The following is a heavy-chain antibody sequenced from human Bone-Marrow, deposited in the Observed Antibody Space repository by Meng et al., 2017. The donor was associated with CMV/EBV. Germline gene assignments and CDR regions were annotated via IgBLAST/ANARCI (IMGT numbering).Heavy chain of an antibody. CDR3: AKKFY. Sequence: GSLRLSCSVSGGSITSSSYYWGWIRQSPGKRLEWIGSMYYSGSTYYNPSLKSRVTISEDTSKNQISLKLSSVTAADTAVYYCAKKFYWGQGTLVTVSS. J-gene: IGHJ4*02. CDR2: MYYSGST. V-gene: IGHV4-39*07. CDR1: GGSITSSSYY.